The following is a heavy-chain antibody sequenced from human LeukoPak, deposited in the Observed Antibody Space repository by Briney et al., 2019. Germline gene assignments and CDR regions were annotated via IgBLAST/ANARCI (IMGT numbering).Heavy chain of an antibody. CDR3: ARREPQGCSGTSCFAGPVGH. CDR1: GFTFSRDG. Sequence: GGSLRLSCAASGFTFSRDGMHWVRQAPGKGLEWVAVIWYDGSKKYYADSVKGRFTISRDNSKNTLYLQMNSLRAEDTAVYYCARREPQGCSGTSCFAGPVGHWGQGTLVTVSS. D-gene: IGHD2-2*01. V-gene: IGHV3-33*01. CDR2: IWYDGSKK. J-gene: IGHJ4*02.